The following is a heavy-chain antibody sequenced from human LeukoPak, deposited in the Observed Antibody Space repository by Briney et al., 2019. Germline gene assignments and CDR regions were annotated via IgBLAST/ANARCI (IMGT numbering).Heavy chain of an antibody. V-gene: IGHV3-7*01. D-gene: IGHD3-10*01. J-gene: IGHJ4*02. CDR1: GFTFSSYW. Sequence: GGSLRLSCAASGFTFSSYWMSWVRQAPGKGLEWVANIKQDGSEKYHVDSVKGRFTISRDNAKNSLYLQMNSLRAEDTAVYYCARDRYYGSGRPPFDYWGQGTLVTVSS. CDR2: IKQDGSEK. CDR3: ARDRYYGSGRPPFDY.